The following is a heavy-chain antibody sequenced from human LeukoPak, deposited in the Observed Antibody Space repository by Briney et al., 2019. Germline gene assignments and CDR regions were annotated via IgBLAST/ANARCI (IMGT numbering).Heavy chain of an antibody. V-gene: IGHV3-74*01. D-gene: IGHD3-22*01. CDR2: IYGDGSFT. Sequence: GGSLRLSCAASGFTFSNFWMHWVRQAPGKGLVWVALIYGDGSFTRYADSVKGRFTISRDNSKNTLYLQMNSLRAEDTAVYYCARPQSSSGYYWPFDDWGQGTLVTVSS. J-gene: IGHJ4*02. CDR3: ARPQSSSGYYWPFDD. CDR1: GFTFSNFW.